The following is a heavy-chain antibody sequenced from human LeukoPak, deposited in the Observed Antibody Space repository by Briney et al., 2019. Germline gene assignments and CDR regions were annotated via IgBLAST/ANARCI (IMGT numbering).Heavy chain of an antibody. V-gene: IGHV3-21*01. CDR3: ARVRGPPFYYYDSSGYIEFDY. Sequence: GGSLRLSCAASGFTFSSYSMNWVRQAPGKGLEWVSSISSSSSYIYYADSVKGRFTISRYNAKNSLNLQMNSLRAEDTAVYYCARVRGPPFYYYDSSGYIEFDYWGQGTLVTVSS. CDR1: GFTFSSYS. CDR2: ISSSSSYI. J-gene: IGHJ4*02. D-gene: IGHD3-22*01.